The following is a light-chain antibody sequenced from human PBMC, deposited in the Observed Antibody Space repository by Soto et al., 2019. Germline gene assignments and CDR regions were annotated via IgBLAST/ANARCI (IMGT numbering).Light chain of an antibody. Sequence: EIVLTQSLGTVSLSPGERATLSCRASQSVSSRNLAWYRQKPGQAPSLLIFGASNRATGIPDRFSGSGSGTDFTLTISRLEPEDCAVYYCLRYGDSPPAYTFGQGTKLEIK. J-gene: IGKJ2*01. V-gene: IGKV3-20*01. CDR3: LRYGDSPPAYT. CDR2: GAS. CDR1: QSVSSRN.